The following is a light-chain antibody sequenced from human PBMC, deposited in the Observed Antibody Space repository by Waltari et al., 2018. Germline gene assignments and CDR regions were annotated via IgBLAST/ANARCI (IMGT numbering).Light chain of an antibody. J-gene: IGKJ2*01. CDR2: SGS. Sequence: EIVMTQSPATLSVSPGESATLSCRASESVSSNLAWYQQKPGQAPRLLVYSGSTRATGIPARFSGSGSGREFTLTISSLQSEDFAVYDCQQYNTWPPYTFGQGTKLEIK. CDR3: QQYNTWPPYT. V-gene: IGKV3-15*01. CDR1: ESVSSN.